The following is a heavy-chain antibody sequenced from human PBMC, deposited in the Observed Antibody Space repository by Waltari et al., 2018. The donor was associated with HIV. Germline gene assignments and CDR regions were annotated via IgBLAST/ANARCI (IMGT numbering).Heavy chain of an antibody. Sequence: QVQLVQSGAEVKKPGASVKVSCKASGYTFTTYDINWVRQATGQGLEWMGWMNPNSGNTAYAQNFQDRVTMTRNTSISTAYMELSSLRSEDTAVYYCARNSVATRYFDYWGQGTPVTVSS. CDR1: GYTFTTYD. CDR3: ARNSVATRYFDY. D-gene: IGHD5-12*01. J-gene: IGHJ4*02. CDR2: MNPNSGNT. V-gene: IGHV1-8*01.